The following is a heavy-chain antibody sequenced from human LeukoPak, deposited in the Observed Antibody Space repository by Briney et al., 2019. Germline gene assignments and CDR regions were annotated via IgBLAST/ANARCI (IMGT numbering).Heavy chain of an antibody. D-gene: IGHD3-10*01. J-gene: IGHJ3*02. Sequence: PGGSLRLSCVVSAFTFDDYAMHWVRQAPGKGLEWVSGISWNSGAISYADSVRGRFTVSRDNAKNSPYLQMNSLRVEDTAFYYCAKEIYFGSGNYYKGAFDIWGQGTMVTVSS. V-gene: IGHV3-9*01. CDR2: ISWNSGAI. CDR1: AFTFDDYA. CDR3: AKEIYFGSGNYYKGAFDI.